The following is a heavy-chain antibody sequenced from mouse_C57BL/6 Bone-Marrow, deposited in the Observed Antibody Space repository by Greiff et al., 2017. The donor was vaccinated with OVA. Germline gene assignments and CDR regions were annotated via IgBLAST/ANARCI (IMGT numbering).Heavy chain of an antibody. D-gene: IGHD2-1*01. CDR1: GFTFSSYA. CDR3: ARAAPLYYGIYVDD. CDR2: ISDGGSYT. V-gene: IGHV5-4*03. J-gene: IGHJ2*01. Sequence: EVKLVESGGGLVKPGGSLKLSCAASGFTFSSYAMSWVRQTPEKRLEWVATISDGGSYTYYPDNVKGRVTISRDNAKNNLYLQMSHLKSEDTAMYYCARAAPLYYGIYVDDWGQGTTLTVSS.